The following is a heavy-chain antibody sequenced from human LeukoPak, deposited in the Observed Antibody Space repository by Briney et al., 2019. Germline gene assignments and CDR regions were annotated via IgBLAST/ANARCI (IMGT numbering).Heavy chain of an antibody. Sequence: SETLSLTCTVSGGSISTYYWSWIRQPPGKGLEWIGYIYYSGSTNYNPSLKSRVTISVDTSKNQFSLKLSSVTAADTAVYYCARDESSSWYVYWGQGTLVTVSS. CDR1: GGSISTYY. V-gene: IGHV4-59*01. CDR3: ARDESSSWYVY. J-gene: IGHJ4*02. CDR2: IYYSGST. D-gene: IGHD6-13*01.